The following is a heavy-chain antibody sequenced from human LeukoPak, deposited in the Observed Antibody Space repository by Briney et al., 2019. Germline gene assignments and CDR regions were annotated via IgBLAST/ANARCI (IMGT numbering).Heavy chain of an antibody. Sequence: ASVKVSCKASGYTSTGYYMHWVRQAPGQGLGWMGRINPNSGGTNYAQKFQGRVTMTRDTSISTAYMELSRLRSDDTAVYYCARDDSSGWFEYWGQGTLVTVSS. CDR1: GYTSTGYY. J-gene: IGHJ5*01. V-gene: IGHV1-2*06. CDR2: INPNSGGT. CDR3: ARDDSSGWFEY. D-gene: IGHD6-19*01.